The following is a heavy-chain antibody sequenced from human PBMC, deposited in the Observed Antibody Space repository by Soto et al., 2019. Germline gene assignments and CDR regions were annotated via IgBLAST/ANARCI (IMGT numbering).Heavy chain of an antibody. CDR2: IWSDGSNK. CDR3: ATDRGGSPFDY. J-gene: IGHJ4*02. V-gene: IGHV3-33*01. D-gene: IGHD1-26*01. Sequence: QVPLVESGGGVVQPGRSLRLSCSAPGFTFSRYGMHWVRQAPGKGLEWVAVIWSDGSNKKYADSVKDRFTISRDNYKNTLYLQMNSLRAEDTAVYYCATDRGGSPFDYWGQGTLVTVSS. CDR1: GFTFSRYG.